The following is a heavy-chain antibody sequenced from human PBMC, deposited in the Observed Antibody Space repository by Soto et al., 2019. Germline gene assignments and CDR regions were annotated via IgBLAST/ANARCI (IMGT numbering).Heavy chain of an antibody. CDR3: AKDLLLYDYVWACYGYEAFDM. CDR2: ISGSASST. V-gene: IGHV3-23*01. Sequence: GGSLRLSCAASGFTFSTYAMSWVRQAPGKGLQWVSTISGSASSTYYADSVKDRFTISRDNSKHALYLQMNSLRAEDTAVYYCAKDLLLYDYVWACYGYEAFDMWGQGTMVTVSS. D-gene: IGHD3-16*01. J-gene: IGHJ3*02. CDR1: GFTFSTYA.